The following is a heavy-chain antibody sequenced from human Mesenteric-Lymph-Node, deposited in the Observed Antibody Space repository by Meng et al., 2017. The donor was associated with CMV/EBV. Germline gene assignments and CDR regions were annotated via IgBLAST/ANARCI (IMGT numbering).Heavy chain of an antibody. Sequence: LRLSCAASGFTFSSYAMSWVRQAPGKGLEWVSLITGSGGNTYYADSVKGRFTISRDNSKNTLYLQMNSLRVDDTAVYYCAKDGSYFDLWGRGTLVTV. J-gene: IGHJ2*01. CDR2: ITGSGGNT. CDR3: AKDGSYFDL. V-gene: IGHV3-23*01. CDR1: GFTFSSYA.